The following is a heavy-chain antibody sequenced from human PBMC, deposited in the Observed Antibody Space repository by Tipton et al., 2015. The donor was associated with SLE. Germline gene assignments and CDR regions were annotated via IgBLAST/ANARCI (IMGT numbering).Heavy chain of an antibody. V-gene: IGHV3-30*02. Sequence: SLRLSCAASGFSFENYDMHWVRQAPGKGLEWVAFIRSGGNDKSYRDSLKGRFTISRDNSENKLYLQMDSLRPEDTAVYYCAKVGYLTLRNDALDLWGQGAMVTVSS. CDR2: IRSGGNDK. J-gene: IGHJ3*01. D-gene: IGHD5/OR15-5a*01. CDR3: AKVGYLTLRNDALDL. CDR1: GFSFENYD.